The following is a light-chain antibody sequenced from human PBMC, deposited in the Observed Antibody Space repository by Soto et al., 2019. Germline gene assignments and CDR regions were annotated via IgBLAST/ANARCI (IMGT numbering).Light chain of an antibody. CDR3: QQSFSNPFT. V-gene: IGKV1-39*01. CDR1: QSISNH. Sequence: DIQMTQSPSSLSASVGDRITITCRASQSISNHLNWYQQRVGKAPKLLIYAASSLESGVPSRFSGSGSGTDFTLTVNSLQPEDFATYYCQQSFSNPFTFGPGTKVDIK. J-gene: IGKJ3*01. CDR2: AAS.